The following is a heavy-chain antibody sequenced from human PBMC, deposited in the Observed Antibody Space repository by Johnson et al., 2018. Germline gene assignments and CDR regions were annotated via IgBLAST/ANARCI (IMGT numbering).Heavy chain of an antibody. CDR3: TTEVPDYGDYAPHYYYYMDV. CDR1: GFTFSNAW. D-gene: IGHD4-17*01. Sequence: EVQLLESGGGLVKPGGSLRLSCAASGFTFSNAWMNWVRQAPGKGLEWVGRIKSKTDGGTTDYAAPVKGRFTISRDDSKNTLYLQMNSLKTEDTAVYYRTTEVPDYGDYAPHYYYYMDVLGKGTTVTVSS. CDR2: IKSKTDGGTT. V-gene: IGHV3-15*07. J-gene: IGHJ6*03.